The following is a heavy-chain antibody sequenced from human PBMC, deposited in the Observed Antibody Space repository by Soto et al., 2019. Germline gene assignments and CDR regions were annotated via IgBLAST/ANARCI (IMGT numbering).Heavy chain of an antibody. CDR2: IYYSGST. D-gene: IGHD6-13*01. J-gene: IGHJ5*02. V-gene: IGHV4-31*03. Sequence: QVQLQESGPGLVKPSQTLSLTCTVSGGSISSGGYYWSWIRQHPGKGLEWIGYIYYSGSTYYNPCLKSRVTISVDTSKNQFSLKLSSLTAADTAVYYCARAAHYSSPFRWFDPWGQGTLVTVSS. CDR3: ARAAHYSSPFRWFDP. CDR1: GGSISSGGYY.